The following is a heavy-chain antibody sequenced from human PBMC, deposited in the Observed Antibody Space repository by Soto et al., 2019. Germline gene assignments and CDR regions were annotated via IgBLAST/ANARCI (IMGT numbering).Heavy chain of an antibody. CDR1: GGTFSSYA. J-gene: IGHJ5*02. V-gene: IGHV1-69*12. Sequence: QVQLVQSGAEVKKPGSSVKVSCKASGGTFSSYAISWVRQAPGQGLEWMGGIIPIFGTANYAQTFQGRVTITADESTSTAYMELSSLRSEDTAVYYCARDRYYDSSGYPNWFDPWGQGTLVTVSS. CDR3: ARDRYYDSSGYPNWFDP. CDR2: IIPIFGTA. D-gene: IGHD3-22*01.